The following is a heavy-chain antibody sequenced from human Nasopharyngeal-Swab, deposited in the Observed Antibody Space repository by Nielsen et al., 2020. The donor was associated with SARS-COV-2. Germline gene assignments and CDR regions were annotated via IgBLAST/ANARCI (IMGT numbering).Heavy chain of an antibody. J-gene: IGHJ4*02. V-gene: IGHV5-51*01. CDR3: ARQGDIVVVPAASALGY. Sequence: VRQMPGKGLEWKGIIYPGDSDTRYSPSFQGQVTISADKSISTAYLQWSSLKASDTAMYYCARQGDIVVVPAASALGYWGQGTLVTVSS. CDR2: IYPGDSDT. D-gene: IGHD2-2*01.